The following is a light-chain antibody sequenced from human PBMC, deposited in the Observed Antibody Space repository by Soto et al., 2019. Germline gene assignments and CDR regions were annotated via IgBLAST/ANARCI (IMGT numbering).Light chain of an antibody. V-gene: IGKV3-20*01. Sequence: EIVLTQSLGTLSLSPGERATVSCRASQSVTSSYLAWYQQKPGQAPRLLIYGVSSRATGIPDRFSGSGSGTEFTLTISRLEPEDFAVYYCQHYGSSLWTFGQGTKVEIK. J-gene: IGKJ1*01. CDR3: QHYGSSLWT. CDR1: QSVTSSY. CDR2: GVS.